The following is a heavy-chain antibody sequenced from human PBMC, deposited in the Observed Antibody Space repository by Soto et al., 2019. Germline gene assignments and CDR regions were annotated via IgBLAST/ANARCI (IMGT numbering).Heavy chain of an antibody. CDR1: GGTFSSHA. CDR3: ARDRDYYDSSGYSPYYFGY. J-gene: IGHJ4*02. Sequence: SVKVSCKASGGTFSSHAISWVRQAPGQGLEWMGGIIPIFGTANYAQKFQGRVTITADESTSTAYMELSSLRSEDTAVYYCARDRDYYDSSGYSPYYFGYRRQRTPVT. CDR2: IIPIFGTA. V-gene: IGHV1-69*13. D-gene: IGHD3-22*01.